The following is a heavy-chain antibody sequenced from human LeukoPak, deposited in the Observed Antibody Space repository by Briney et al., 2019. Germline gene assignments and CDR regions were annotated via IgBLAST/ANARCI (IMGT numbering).Heavy chain of an antibody. V-gene: IGHV4-59*01. CDR2: IHYSGST. CDR3: ARWGHFDTSGYFVVDY. D-gene: IGHD3-22*01. J-gene: IGHJ4*02. CDR1: DGSISSYY. Sequence: SETLSLTCTISDGSISSYYWNWIRQSPGKGLDLIGHIHYSGSTHYNPSLQSRVSISIDTSKNHFSLKLRSVTAVDTAVYYCARWGHFDTSGYFVVDYWGQGTLVTVSS.